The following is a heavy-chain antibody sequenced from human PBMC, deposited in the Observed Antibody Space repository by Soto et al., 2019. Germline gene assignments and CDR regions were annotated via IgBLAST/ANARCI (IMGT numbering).Heavy chain of an antibody. Sequence: GGSLRLSCAASGFTFSSYSMNWVRQAPGKGLEWISYISTGSSTIYYADSVKGRFTISRDSAKNSLYLQMNSLRAEDTAVYYCARDAGYKYGTQYYFDYWGQGTLVTVSS. CDR2: ISTGSSTI. V-gene: IGHV3-48*01. J-gene: IGHJ4*02. CDR3: ARDAGYKYGTQYYFDY. CDR1: GFTFSSYS. D-gene: IGHD1-20*01.